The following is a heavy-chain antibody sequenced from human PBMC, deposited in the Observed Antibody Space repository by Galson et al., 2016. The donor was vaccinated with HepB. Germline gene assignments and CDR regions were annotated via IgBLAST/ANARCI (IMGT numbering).Heavy chain of an antibody. CDR1: GDSIISSHW. J-gene: IGHJ4*02. CDR3: ARGEYFDGSGYPLEK. CDR2: IYHGGST. D-gene: IGHD3-22*01. Sequence: SETLSLTCAVSGDSIISSHWWSWVHQAPTKGLEWIGEIYHGGSTNYNPSLRSRVTISVDSSKSQFSLNLSSVTAADTAVYYCARGEYFDGSGYPLEKWGQGILVTVSS. V-gene: IGHV4-4*02.